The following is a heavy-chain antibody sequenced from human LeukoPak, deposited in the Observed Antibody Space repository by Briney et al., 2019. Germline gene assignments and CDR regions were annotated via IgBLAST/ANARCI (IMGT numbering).Heavy chain of an antibody. CDR1: GFTFSTSW. Sequence: GGSLRLSCAASGFTFSTSWMSWVRQVPGKGLEWVAHIKKDGSESYYVDSVKGRFTISRDNAKNSLSLQMTSLRAEDTAVYYCATIRGSDWYMDYWGQGTLVTVSS. CDR3: ATIRGSDWYMDY. V-gene: IGHV3-7*01. J-gene: IGHJ4*02. D-gene: IGHD6-19*01. CDR2: IKKDGSES.